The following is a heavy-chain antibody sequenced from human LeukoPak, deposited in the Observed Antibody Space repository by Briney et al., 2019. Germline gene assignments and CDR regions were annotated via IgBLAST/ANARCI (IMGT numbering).Heavy chain of an antibody. J-gene: IGHJ4*02. CDR3: AKGNWLEDR. V-gene: IGHV3-23*01. CDR2: IHPSGTST. Sequence: GGSLRLSCAASGFTFSNAWMSWVRQAPGKGLEWVSGIHPSGTSTYYADSVKGRFTISRDNSRDTMYLQMNSLRAEDTAIYYCAKGNWLEDRWGQGTLVTVSP. CDR1: GFTFSNAW. D-gene: IGHD6-19*01.